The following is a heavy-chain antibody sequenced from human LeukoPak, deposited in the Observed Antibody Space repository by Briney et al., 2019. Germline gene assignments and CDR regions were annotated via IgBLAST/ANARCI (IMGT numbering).Heavy chain of an antibody. CDR1: GGSISSSNW. J-gene: IGHJ6*03. V-gene: IGHV4-4*02. CDR2: IYHSGST. D-gene: IGHD3-10*01. Sequence: SETLSLTCAVSGGSISSSNWWSWVRQPPGKGLEWIGEIYHSGSTNYNPSLKSRVTISVDKSKNQFSLKLSSVTAADTAVYYCARALWFGELLYYYYYMDVWGKGTTVTVSS. CDR3: ARALWFGELLYYYYYMDV.